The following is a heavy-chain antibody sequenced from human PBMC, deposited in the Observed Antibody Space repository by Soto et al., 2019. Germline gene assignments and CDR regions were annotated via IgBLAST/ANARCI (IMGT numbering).Heavy chain of an antibody. D-gene: IGHD3-16*01. Sequence: PGGSLRLSCAASGLNFNIYSMNWVRQPPGKGLEWVSYISSSGSTIYYADSVKGRFTISRDNAKNSLYLQMNSLRAEDTAVYYCARVGDSDAFDIWGQGTMVTVSS. CDR1: GLNFNIYS. V-gene: IGHV3-48*04. CDR3: ARVGDSDAFDI. J-gene: IGHJ3*02. CDR2: ISSSGSTI.